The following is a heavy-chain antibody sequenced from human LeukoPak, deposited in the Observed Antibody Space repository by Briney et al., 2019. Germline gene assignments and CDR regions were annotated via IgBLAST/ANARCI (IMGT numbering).Heavy chain of an antibody. CDR3: ARDQIASDWFDP. V-gene: IGHV3-7*01. CDR1: GFTLSSYW. Sequence: GSLRLSCAASGFTLSSYWMSWVRQAPGKGLEWVANIKQDGSEKYYVDSVKGRFTISRDNAKNSLYLQMNSLRAEDTAVYYCARDQIASDWFDPWGQGTLVTVSS. CDR2: IKQDGSEK. J-gene: IGHJ5*02.